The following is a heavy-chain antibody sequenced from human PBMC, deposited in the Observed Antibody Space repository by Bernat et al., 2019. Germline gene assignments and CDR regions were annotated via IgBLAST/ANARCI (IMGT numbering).Heavy chain of an antibody. CDR1: GFTFSSYS. V-gene: IGHV3-21*05. D-gene: IGHD2-15*01. CDR3: ASIREGYCSGGSCLGDAFDI. CDR2: ISSSSSYI. J-gene: IGHJ3*02. Sequence: EVQLVESGEGLVKPGGSLRLSCAASGFTFSSYSMNWVRQAPGKGLEWVSYISSSSSYIYYADSVKGRFTISRDNAKNSLYLQMNSLRAEDTAVYYCASIREGYCSGGSCLGDAFDIWGQGTMVTVSS.